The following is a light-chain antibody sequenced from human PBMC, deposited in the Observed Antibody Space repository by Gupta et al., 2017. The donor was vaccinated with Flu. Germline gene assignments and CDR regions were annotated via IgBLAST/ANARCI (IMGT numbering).Light chain of an antibody. J-gene: IGLJ1*01. Sequence: QSALTQPASVSGSPGQSITISCTGTSSDVGRSDSVSWYQQYPGRAPKLLIHDVSTRPSGVSSRFSGSKSGNTASLTISGLQAEDETDYYCSSYTSISTFYVFGTGTKVTVL. V-gene: IGLV2-14*01. CDR3: SSYTSISTFYV. CDR2: DVS. CDR1: SSDVGRSDS.